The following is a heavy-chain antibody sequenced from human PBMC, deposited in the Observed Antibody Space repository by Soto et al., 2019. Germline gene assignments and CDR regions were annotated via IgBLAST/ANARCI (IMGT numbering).Heavy chain of an antibody. Sequence: QVQLVESGGGVVQPGRSLRLCWAASGFTFSSYGMHWVRQAPGKGLEWVAVIWSDGSNKYYADSVKGRFTISRDNSKNTLYLQMNSLRAEDTAVYYCAREFWSGPFDYWGQGTLVTVSS. CDR2: IWSDGSNK. CDR3: AREFWSGPFDY. V-gene: IGHV3-33*01. CDR1: GFTFSSYG. D-gene: IGHD3-3*01. J-gene: IGHJ4*02.